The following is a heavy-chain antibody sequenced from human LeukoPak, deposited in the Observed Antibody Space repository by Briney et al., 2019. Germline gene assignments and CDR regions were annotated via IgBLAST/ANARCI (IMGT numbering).Heavy chain of an antibody. Sequence: GGSPRLSCAASGFTFSDYYMSWIRQAPGKGLEWVSYISSSSSYTNYADSVKGRFTISRDNAKNSLYLQMNSLRAEDTAVYYCARVRSTCSGGSCYSGVDWFDPWGQGTLVTVSS. CDR1: GFTFSDYY. CDR2: ISSSSSYT. V-gene: IGHV3-11*06. D-gene: IGHD2-15*01. J-gene: IGHJ5*02. CDR3: ARVRSTCSGGSCYSGVDWFDP.